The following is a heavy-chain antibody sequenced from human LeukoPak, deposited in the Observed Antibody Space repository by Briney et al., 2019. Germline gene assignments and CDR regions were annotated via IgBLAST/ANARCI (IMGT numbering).Heavy chain of an antibody. D-gene: IGHD6-13*01. CDR1: GGSFSGYY. J-gene: IGHJ6*02. CDR2: INHSGST. CDR3: ASGYSSSWYFEYYGMDV. Sequence: PSETLSLTCAVYGGSFSGYYWSWIRQPPGKGLEWIGEINHSGSTNYNPSLKNRVTISVDTSKNQFSLKLSSVTAADTAVYYCASGYSSSWYFEYYGMDVWGQGTTVTVSS. V-gene: IGHV4-34*01.